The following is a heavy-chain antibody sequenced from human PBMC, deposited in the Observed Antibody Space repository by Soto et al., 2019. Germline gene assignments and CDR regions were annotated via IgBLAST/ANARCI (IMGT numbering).Heavy chain of an antibody. J-gene: IGHJ4*02. CDR1: GFTFSSYS. D-gene: IGHD6-13*01. CDR2: ISSSSSYI. CDR3: ASGIAAAGTDY. Sequence: PGGALRLSCAASGFTFSSYSMNWVRQAPGKVLEWVSSISSSSSYIYYADSVKGRFTISSDNAQNSLYLQMNSLRAEDTAVYYCASGIAAAGTDYWGQGTLVTVSS. V-gene: IGHV3-21*01.